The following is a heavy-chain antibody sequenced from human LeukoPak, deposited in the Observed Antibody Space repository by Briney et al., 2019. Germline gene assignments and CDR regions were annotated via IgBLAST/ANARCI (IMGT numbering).Heavy chain of an antibody. V-gene: IGHV1-2*02. CDR3: ARDRKAGYYYGSGPYWGY. D-gene: IGHD3-10*01. CDR1: GYTFTGYY. CDR2: INPNSGGT. Sequence: ASVKVSCKASGYTFTGYYMHWVRQAPGQGLEWMGWINPNSGGTNYAQKFQGRVTMTRDTSISTAYMELSRLRSDDTAVYYCARDRKAGYYYGSGPYWGYWGQGTLVTVSS. J-gene: IGHJ4*02.